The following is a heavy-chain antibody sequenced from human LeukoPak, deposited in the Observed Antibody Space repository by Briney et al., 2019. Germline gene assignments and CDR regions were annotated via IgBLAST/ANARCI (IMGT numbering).Heavy chain of an antibody. CDR2: IYRGGST. D-gene: IGHD2-15*01. V-gene: IGHV3-53*01. Sequence: PWGSLLLLCSASGFTVSSNYMSRVRQAPGEGLELVSVIYRGGSTYYADSVKGRFTISRDNSKNTLYLQMNSLRAEDTAVYYCARGVDSPKWFDPWGQGTLVTVS. CDR1: GFTVSSNY. J-gene: IGHJ5*02. CDR3: ARGVDSPKWFDP.